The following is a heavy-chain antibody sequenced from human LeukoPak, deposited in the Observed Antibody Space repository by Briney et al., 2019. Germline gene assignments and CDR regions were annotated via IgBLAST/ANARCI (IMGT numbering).Heavy chain of an antibody. D-gene: IGHD2-2*02. CDR1: GGSISSGGYY. J-gene: IGHJ5*02. CDR3: ARVVCSSTSCYTNWFDP. V-gene: IGHV4-31*03. CDR2: IYYSGST. Sequence: SETLSLTCTVSGGSISSGGYYWSWIRQHPGKGLEWIGYIYYSGSTYYNPSLKSRVTISVDTSKNQFSLKLSSVTAADTAVYYCARVVCSSTSCYTNWFDPWGQGTLVTVSS.